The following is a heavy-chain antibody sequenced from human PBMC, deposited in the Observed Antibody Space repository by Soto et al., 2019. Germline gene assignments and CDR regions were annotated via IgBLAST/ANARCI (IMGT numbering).Heavy chain of an antibody. J-gene: IGHJ3*02. CDR1: GGSVSSNNW. CDR2: IYHSGSA. Sequence: QVQLQESGPGLVKPSGTLSLTCAVSGGSVSSNNWWSWVRQSPGEGLEWMGEIYHSGSAHYNPSLNSRSIISRDKSNNLCSLRLTTVTAADTAVYYCARGPGVVVSADDAFDIWGPGTRVIVSS. V-gene: IGHV4-4*02. CDR3: ARGPGVVVSADDAFDI. D-gene: IGHD2-21*02.